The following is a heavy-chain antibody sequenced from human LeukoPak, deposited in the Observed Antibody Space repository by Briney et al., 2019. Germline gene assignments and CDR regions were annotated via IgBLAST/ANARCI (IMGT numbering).Heavy chain of an antibody. CDR2: IKQDGSEK. CDR3: ARPRRGYGYEPLDY. CDR1: GFTFSSYW. V-gene: IGHV3-7*01. D-gene: IGHD5-18*01. J-gene: IGHJ4*02. Sequence: GGSLRLSCAASGFTFSSYWMSWVRQAPGKGLEWVANIKQDGSEKYYVDSVKGRFTISRDNAKNSLYLQMNSLRAEDTAVYYCARPRRGYGYEPLDYWGQGTLATVSS.